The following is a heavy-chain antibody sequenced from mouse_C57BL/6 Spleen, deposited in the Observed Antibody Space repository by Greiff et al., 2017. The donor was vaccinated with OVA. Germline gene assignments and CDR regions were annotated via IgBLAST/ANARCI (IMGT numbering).Heavy chain of an antibody. V-gene: IGHV5-6*01. CDR3: ARQDSNYWYFDV. Sequence: EVMLVESGGDLVKPGGSLKLSCAASGFTFSSYGMSWVRQTPDKRLEWVATISSGGSYTYYTDSVKGRVTISRDNAKNTLYLQMSSLKSEDTAMYYCARQDSNYWYFDVWGKGTTVTVSS. D-gene: IGHD2-5*01. J-gene: IGHJ1*03. CDR2: ISSGGSYT. CDR1: GFTFSSYG.